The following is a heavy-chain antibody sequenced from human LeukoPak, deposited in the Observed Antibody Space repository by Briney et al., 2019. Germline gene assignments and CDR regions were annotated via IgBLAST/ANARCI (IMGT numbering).Heavy chain of an antibody. CDR1: GYTFTSYG. CDR3: ARDARVEMATKNVDY. CDR2: ISAYNGNT. Sequence: ASVKVSCKASGYTFTSYGISWVRQAPGQGLEWMGWISAYNGNTNYAQKLQGRVTMTTDTSTSTAYIELRSLRSDDTAVYYCARDARVEMATKNVDYWGQGTLVTVSS. V-gene: IGHV1-18*01. J-gene: IGHJ4*02. D-gene: IGHD5-24*01.